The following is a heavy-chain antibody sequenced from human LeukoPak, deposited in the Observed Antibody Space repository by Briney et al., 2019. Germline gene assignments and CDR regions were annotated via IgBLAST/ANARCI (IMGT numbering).Heavy chain of an antibody. CDR2: ISASSRTT. J-gene: IGHJ4*02. CDR1: GFTFSSYA. V-gene: IGHV3-23*01. Sequence: GGSLRLSCAASGFTFSSYAMSWVRQAPGKGLEWVSGISASSRTTDYADSVKGRFTISRDNSKNTLYLQMNSLRAEDTAVYYCAKGSYGDLTPRAPFRDYWGQGTLVTVSS. D-gene: IGHD4-17*01. CDR3: AKGSYGDLTPRAPFRDY.